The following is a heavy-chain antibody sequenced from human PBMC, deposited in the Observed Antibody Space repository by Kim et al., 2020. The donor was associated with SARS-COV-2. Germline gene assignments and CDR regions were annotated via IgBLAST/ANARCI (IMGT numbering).Heavy chain of an antibody. J-gene: IGHJ5*02. CDR2: IISTGDST. D-gene: IGHD2-15*01. CDR3: AKDETSGAKSFAWFDP. CDR1: KFTFGNYA. V-gene: IGHV3-23*01. Sequence: GGSLRLSCEASKFTFGNYAMSWVRQAPGKGLEWVSSIISTGDSTYYADSVKGRFTISRDNSKNTLYLQMSGLRAEDTAIYYCAKDETSGAKSFAWFDPWG.